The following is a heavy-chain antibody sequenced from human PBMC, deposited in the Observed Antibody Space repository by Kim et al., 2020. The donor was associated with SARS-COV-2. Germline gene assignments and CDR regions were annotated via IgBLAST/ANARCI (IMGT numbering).Heavy chain of an antibody. CDR1: GGSFSGYY. Sequence: SETLSLTCAVYGGSFSGYYWSWIRQPPGKGLEWIGEINHSGSTNYNPSLKSRVTISVDTSKNQFSLKLSSVTAADTAVYYCARGGIRPSSWGQGTLVTVSS. D-gene: IGHD1-1*01. CDR3: ARGGIRPSS. J-gene: IGHJ5*02. V-gene: IGHV4-34*01. CDR2: INHSGST.